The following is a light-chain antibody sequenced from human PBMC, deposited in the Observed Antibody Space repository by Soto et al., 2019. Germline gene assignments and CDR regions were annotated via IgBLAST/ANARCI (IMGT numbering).Light chain of an antibody. CDR3: QQYNHYSSTT. CDR2: DAS. Sequence: DIQMTQSPSTLSASVGDSVTITCRASQRIGRWLAWYQQKPGKAPKLLIYDASTLQSGVPSRFSASGSGTEFTLNITSLQADDFATYFCQQYNHYSSTTFGRGTKLEI. CDR1: QRIGRW. V-gene: IGKV1-5*01. J-gene: IGKJ2*01.